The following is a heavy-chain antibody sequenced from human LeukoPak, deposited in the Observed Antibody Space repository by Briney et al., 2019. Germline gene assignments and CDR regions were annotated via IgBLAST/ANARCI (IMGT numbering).Heavy chain of an antibody. V-gene: IGHV4-59*08. CDR2: IYYSGST. J-gene: IGHJ4*02. Sequence: SETLSLTCTVSGGSFSSYYWSWIRQPPGKGLEWIGYIYYSGSTNYNPSLKSRVTMSLDTSKNQFSLKLSSVTAADTAVYYCATEYSAGFDYWGQGTLVTVSS. D-gene: IGHD6-6*01. CDR1: GGSFSSYY. CDR3: ATEYSAGFDY.